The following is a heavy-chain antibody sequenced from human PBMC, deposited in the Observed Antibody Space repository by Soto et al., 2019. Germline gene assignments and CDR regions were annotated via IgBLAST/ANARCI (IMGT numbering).Heavy chain of an antibody. V-gene: IGHV4-59*01. D-gene: IGHD6-13*01. J-gene: IGHJ4*02. Sequence: SETLSLTCTVSGGSISSYYWSWIRQPPGKGLEWIGYIYYSGSTNYNPSLKSRVTIPVDTSKNQFSLKLSSVTAADTAVYYCARVEDVDLKRRWYSSSWYYFDYWGQGTLVTVSS. CDR2: IYYSGST. CDR3: ARVEDVDLKRRWYSSSWYYFDY. CDR1: GGSISSYY.